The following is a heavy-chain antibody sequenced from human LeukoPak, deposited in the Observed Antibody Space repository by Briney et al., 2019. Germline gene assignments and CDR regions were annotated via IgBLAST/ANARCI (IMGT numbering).Heavy chain of an antibody. CDR3: TRSYYYDSSGYYTFDY. J-gene: IGHJ4*02. Sequence: ASVKVSCKASGYTFTSYGISWVRQAPGQGLEWMGWISAYNGNTNYAQKLQGRVTMTTDTSTSTAYMELRSLRSDDTAVYYCTRSYYYDSSGYYTFDYWGQGNLVSVSS. D-gene: IGHD3-22*01. V-gene: IGHV1-18*01. CDR1: GYTFTSYG. CDR2: ISAYNGNT.